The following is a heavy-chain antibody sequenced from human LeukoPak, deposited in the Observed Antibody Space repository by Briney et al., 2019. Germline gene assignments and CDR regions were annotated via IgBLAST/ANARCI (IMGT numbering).Heavy chain of an antibody. CDR1: GYTFTSYG. CDR2: ISAYNGNT. V-gene: IGHV1-18*01. Sequence: GASVKVSCKASGYTFTSYGISWVRQAPGQGLEWMGWISAYNGNTNYAQKLQGRVTMTTDTSTSTAYMELRSLRSDDTAVYYCAREGSHDYGMGGWFDPWAREPWSPSPQ. D-gene: IGHD4-17*01. CDR3: AREGSHDYGMGGWFDP. J-gene: IGHJ5*02.